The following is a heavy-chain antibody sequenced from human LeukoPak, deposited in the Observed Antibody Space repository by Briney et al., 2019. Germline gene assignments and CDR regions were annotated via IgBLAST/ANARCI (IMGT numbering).Heavy chain of an antibody. J-gene: IGHJ6*03. CDR2: INPNSGGT. D-gene: IGHD3-10*01. CDR1: GYTFTGYY. CDR3: ARGLRAPEVYYYMDV. Sequence: GASVKVSCKASGYTFTGYYMHWVRQAPGQGLEWMGWINPNSGGTNYAQKFQGRVTMTRDTSISTAYMELSRLGSDDTAVYYCARGLRAPEVYYYMDVWGKGTTVTVSS. V-gene: IGHV1-2*02.